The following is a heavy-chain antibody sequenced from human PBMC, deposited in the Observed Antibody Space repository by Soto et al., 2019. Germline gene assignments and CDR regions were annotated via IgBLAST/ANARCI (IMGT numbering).Heavy chain of an antibody. CDR3: ARSDGRY. V-gene: IGHV4-59*01. J-gene: IGHJ4*02. CDR2: IYYSGST. Sequence: LSETLTLTCTASGGSISSYYWSWIRQPPGKGLEWIGYIYYSGSTNYNPSLKSRVTISVDTSKNQFSLKLSSVTAADTAVYYCARSDGRYWGQGTLVTVS. CDR1: GGSISSYY.